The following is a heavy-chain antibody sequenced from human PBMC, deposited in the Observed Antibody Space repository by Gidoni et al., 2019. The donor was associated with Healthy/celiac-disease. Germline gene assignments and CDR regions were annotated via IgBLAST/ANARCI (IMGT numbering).Heavy chain of an antibody. CDR3: ARGGTEYYDFWSGYYTRGENAFDI. CDR2: IYHSGST. CDR1: GGSISSSNW. V-gene: IGHV4-4*02. J-gene: IGHJ3*02. D-gene: IGHD3-3*01. Sequence: QVQLQESVPGLVKPAGTLSLTCAVSGGSISSSNWWSGVRQPPGKGLEWIGEIYHSGSTNYNPSLKSRGTISVDKSKNQFALKLSSVTAADTAVYYCARGGTEYYDFWSGYYTRGENAFDIWGQGTMVTVSS.